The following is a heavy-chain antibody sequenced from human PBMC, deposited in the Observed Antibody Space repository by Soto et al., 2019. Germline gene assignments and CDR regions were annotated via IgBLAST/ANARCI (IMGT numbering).Heavy chain of an antibody. D-gene: IGHD3-3*01. V-gene: IGHV4-34*01. Sequence: PSETLSLTCGVYGGSFSGYYWSWIRQPPGKGLEWIGEINHSGSTNYNPSLKSRVTISVDTSRNQFSLKLSSVTAADTAVYYCARGPPILRFLEWLSPGSYYYYYMDVWGKGTTVTVSS. CDR2: INHSGST. CDR3: ARGPPILRFLEWLSPGSYYYYYMDV. J-gene: IGHJ6*03. CDR1: GGSFSGYY.